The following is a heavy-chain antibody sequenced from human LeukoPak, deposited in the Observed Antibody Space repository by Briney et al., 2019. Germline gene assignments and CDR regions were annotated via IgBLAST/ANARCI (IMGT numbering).Heavy chain of an antibody. Sequence: PGGSLRLSCAASGFTFSNAWMSWVRQAPGKGLEWVGRIKSKTDGGTTDYAAPVKGRLTISRDDSKNTLYLQMNSLKTEDTAVYYCITGKNYYDSSGQEYWGQGTLVTVSP. J-gene: IGHJ4*02. D-gene: IGHD3-22*01. CDR2: IKSKTDGGTT. CDR1: GFTFSNAW. CDR3: ITGKNYYDSSGQEY. V-gene: IGHV3-15*01.